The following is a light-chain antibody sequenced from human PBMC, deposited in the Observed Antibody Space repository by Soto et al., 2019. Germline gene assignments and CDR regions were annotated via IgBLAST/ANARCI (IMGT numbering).Light chain of an antibody. CDR1: SSNIGAGYD. V-gene: IGLV1-40*01. CDR3: QSCDSSLSGSGV. Sequence: QSVLTQPPSVSWAPVQRVTISCTGTSSNIGAGYDVHWYRQFPGTAPKLLIYGNRNRPSGVPDRFSGSKFGTSASLAITGLQAEDEATYYCQSCDSSLSGSGVFGTGTKV. CDR2: GNR. J-gene: IGLJ1*01.